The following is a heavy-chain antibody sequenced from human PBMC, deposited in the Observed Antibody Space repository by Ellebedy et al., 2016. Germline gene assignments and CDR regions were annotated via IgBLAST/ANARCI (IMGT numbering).Heavy chain of an antibody. J-gene: IGHJ3*01. CDR3: AKWNGGWYAFDV. CDR1: GGSVSSDY. CDR2: VFHTVTT. Sequence: SETLSLTCNVSGGSVSSDYWNWIRRHPGKGLEWIGYVFHTVTTNYNPSLKSRFTMSVYTSKSQFSLRLTSVTAADTAVYYCAKWNGGWYAFDVWGQGTMVTVSS. D-gene: IGHD6-19*01. V-gene: IGHV4-59*02.